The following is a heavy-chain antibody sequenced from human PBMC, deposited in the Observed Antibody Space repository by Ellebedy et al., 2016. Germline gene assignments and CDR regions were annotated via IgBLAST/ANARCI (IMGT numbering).Heavy chain of an antibody. CDR1: GGSVSSDY. CDR2: VFHTGAT. V-gene: IGHV4-59*02. Sequence: SETLSLTCNVPGGSVSSDYWNWIRRPPGKGLEWIGFVFHTGATLLNPSLKSRVTMSVDTSKSQISLRLVSVTAADTAVYYCAKWNGAWNAFDVWGLGTMVTVSS. CDR3: AKWNGAWNAFDV. J-gene: IGHJ3*01. D-gene: IGHD1-1*01.